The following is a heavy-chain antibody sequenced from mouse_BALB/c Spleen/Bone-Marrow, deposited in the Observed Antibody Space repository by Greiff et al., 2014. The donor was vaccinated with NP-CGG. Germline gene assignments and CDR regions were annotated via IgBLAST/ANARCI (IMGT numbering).Heavy chain of an antibody. V-gene: IGHV5-4*02. CDR2: ISDGGSYT. CDR1: GFTFSDYY. Sequence: DVRLVESGGGLVKPGGSLKLSCAASGFTFSDYYMYWVRQTPEKRLEWVAAISDGGSYTYYPDRVKGRFTISRDIAKNNLYLQMSSLKSEDTAMYYCARDRGVQGYAMDYWGQGTSVTVSS. D-gene: IGHD2-14*01. CDR3: ARDRGVQGYAMDY. J-gene: IGHJ4*01.